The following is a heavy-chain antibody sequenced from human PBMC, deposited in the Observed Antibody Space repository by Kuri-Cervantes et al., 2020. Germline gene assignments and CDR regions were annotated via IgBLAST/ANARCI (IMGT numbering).Heavy chain of an antibody. CDR2: IIPIFGTA. Sequence: SVKVSCKASGGTFSSYAISWVRQAPGQGLEWMGGIIPIFGTANYAQKFQGSVTITADESTSTAYMELSSLRSEDTAVYYCATALRGYCSGGSCYTLGVYYMDVWGKGTTVTVSS. CDR3: ATALRGYCSGGSCYTLGVYYMDV. J-gene: IGHJ6*03. D-gene: IGHD2-15*01. V-gene: IGHV1-69*13. CDR1: GGTFSSYA.